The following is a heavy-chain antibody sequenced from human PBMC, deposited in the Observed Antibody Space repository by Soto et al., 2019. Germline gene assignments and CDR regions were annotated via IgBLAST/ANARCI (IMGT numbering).Heavy chain of an antibody. D-gene: IGHD4-4*01. Sequence: SVKVSCKASGGTFSSYAISWVRQAPGQGLEWMGGIIPIFGTANYAQKFQGRVTITADESTSTAYMELSSLRSEDTAVYYCARDRAMTTVTPPEPNWFDPWGQGTLVTVSS. J-gene: IGHJ5*02. CDR3: ARDRAMTTVTPPEPNWFDP. CDR2: IIPIFGTA. V-gene: IGHV1-69*13. CDR1: GGTFSSYA.